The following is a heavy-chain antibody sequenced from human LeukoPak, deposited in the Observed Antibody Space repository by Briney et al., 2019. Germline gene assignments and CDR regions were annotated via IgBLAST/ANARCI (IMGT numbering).Heavy chain of an antibody. V-gene: IGHV3-21*05. CDR3: AKGGLCSGGSCFSDY. J-gene: IGHJ4*02. CDR1: GFTFTTYA. Sequence: GGSLRLSCAASGFTFTTYAMNWVRPAPGKGLEWVSCIGSSDKYYADSVKGRFTISRDNAKNSLFLQMNSLRDEDTAVYYCAKGGLCSGGSCFSDYWGQGTLVTVSS. D-gene: IGHD2-15*01. CDR2: IGSSDK.